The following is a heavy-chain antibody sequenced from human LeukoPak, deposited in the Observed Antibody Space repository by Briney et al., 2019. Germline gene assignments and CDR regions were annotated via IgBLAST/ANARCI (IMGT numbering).Heavy chain of an antibody. V-gene: IGHV1-46*03. CDR1: GYTFTSYY. Sequence: ASVKVSCKASGYTFTSYYMHWVRQAPGQGLEWMGIINPSGGSTSYAQKFQGRVTMTRDTSTSTVYMELSSLRSEDTAVYYCARDMTPMSLYSGSYLGGYWGQGTLVTVSS. CDR2: INPSGGST. J-gene: IGHJ4*02. CDR3: ARDMTPMSLYSGSYLGGY. D-gene: IGHD1-26*01.